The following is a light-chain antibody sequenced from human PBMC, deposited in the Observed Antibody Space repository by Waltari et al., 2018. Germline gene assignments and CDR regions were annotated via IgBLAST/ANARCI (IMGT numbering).Light chain of an antibody. CDR3: SSYTSSKTIL. Sequence: QSVLTQPASVSGSPGQSITISCTGSSSDVGGYTYVSWYQQHPGKVPKLVIYDVSNRPSGVSDRFSGSKSGNTASLTISGLQAEDEADYYCSSYTSSKTILFGGGTKLTVL. V-gene: IGLV2-14*03. CDR1: SSDVGGYTY. CDR2: DVS. J-gene: IGLJ2*01.